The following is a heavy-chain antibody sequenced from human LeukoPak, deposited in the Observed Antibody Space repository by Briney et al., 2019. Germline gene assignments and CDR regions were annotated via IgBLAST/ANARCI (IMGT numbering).Heavy chain of an antibody. CDR1: GYSSSSSYY. D-gene: IGHD4-11*01. V-gene: IGHV4-38-2*01. CDR3: ASLPSNTVTHDY. Sequence: SETLSLTCAVSGYSSSSSYYWGWIRQPPGKGLEWIGTIYHSGSTHYNPSLKSRVTLAVDTSKNQFSLKLRSVTAADTAVYYCASLPSNTVTHDYWGQGTLVTVSS. CDR2: IYHSGST. J-gene: IGHJ4*02.